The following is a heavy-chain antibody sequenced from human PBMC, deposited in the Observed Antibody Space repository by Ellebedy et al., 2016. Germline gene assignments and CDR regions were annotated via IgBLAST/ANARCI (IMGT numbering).Heavy chain of an antibody. Sequence: GGSLRLSCAASGFTFSSYAMSWVRQAPGKGLEWVSAISGSGGSTYYADSVKGRFTISRDNSKTTLYLQMNSLRAEDTAVYYCAKGGNYYWYFDLWGRGTLVTVSS. CDR1: GFTFSSYA. D-gene: IGHD4-23*01. CDR3: AKGGNYYWYFDL. J-gene: IGHJ2*01. CDR2: ISGSGGST. V-gene: IGHV3-23*01.